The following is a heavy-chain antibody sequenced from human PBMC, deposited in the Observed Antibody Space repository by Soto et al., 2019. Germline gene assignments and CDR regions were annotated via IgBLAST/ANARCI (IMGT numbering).Heavy chain of an antibody. J-gene: IGHJ4*02. V-gene: IGHV3-30*03. D-gene: IGHD3-10*02. CDR2: MSYDGSYT. CDR3: TSVRVADSALDH. Sequence: PGESLKISCVGSGFLFSNNGMHWVRQTPGKGLEWVAFMSYDGSYTFYADSVKGRFTISRDNSKNTLFLHMSNLRAEDTAMYYCTSVRVADSALDHWGQGTLVTVS. CDR1: GFLFSNNG.